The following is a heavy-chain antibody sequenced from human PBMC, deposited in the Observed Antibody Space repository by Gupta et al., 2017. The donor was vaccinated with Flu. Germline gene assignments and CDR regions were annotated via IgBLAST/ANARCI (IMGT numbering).Heavy chain of an antibody. D-gene: IGHD3-22*01. Sequence: EVQLVESGGGLVQPGGSLRLSCAASGFTFSSYSMNWVRQAPGKGLEWVSYISSSSSTIYDADSVKGRFTISRDNAKNSLYLQMNSLRDEDTAVYYCAREYYYDLGYFDYWGQGTLVTVSS. CDR3: AREYYYDLGYFDY. V-gene: IGHV3-48*02. CDR1: GFTFSSYS. J-gene: IGHJ4*02. CDR2: ISSSSSTI.